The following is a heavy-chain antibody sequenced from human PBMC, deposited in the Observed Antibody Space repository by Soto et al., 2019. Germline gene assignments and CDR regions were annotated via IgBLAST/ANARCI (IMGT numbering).Heavy chain of an antibody. Sequence: GGSLRLSCAASGFTFSSYAMSWVRQAPGKGLEWVSAISGSGGSAYYADSVKGRFTISKDNSKNTLYLQMNSLKGEDTAVYYCAKDRQWLPRDYWGQGTLVTVSS. CDR2: ISGSGGSA. CDR3: AKDRQWLPRDY. D-gene: IGHD6-19*01. J-gene: IGHJ4*02. CDR1: GFTFSSYA. V-gene: IGHV3-23*01.